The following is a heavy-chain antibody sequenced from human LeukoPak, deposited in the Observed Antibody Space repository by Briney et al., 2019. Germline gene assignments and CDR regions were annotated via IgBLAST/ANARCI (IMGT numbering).Heavy chain of an antibody. J-gene: IGHJ4*02. CDR1: GGTFSSYA. V-gene: IGHV1-69*05. Sequence: SVKVSCKASGGTFSSYAISWVRQAPGQRLEWMGRIIPIFGTANYAQKFQGRVTITTDESTSTAYMELSSLRSEDTAVYYCARTYCSSTSCLDYAIDYWGQETLVTVSS. D-gene: IGHD2-2*01. CDR3: ARTYCSSTSCLDYAIDY. CDR2: IIPIFGTA.